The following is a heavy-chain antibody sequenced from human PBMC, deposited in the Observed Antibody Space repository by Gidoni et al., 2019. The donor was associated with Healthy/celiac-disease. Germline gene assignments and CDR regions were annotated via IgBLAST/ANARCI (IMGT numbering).Heavy chain of an antibody. V-gene: IGHV3-64D*08. CDR2: ISSNGGST. J-gene: IGHJ3*02. D-gene: IGHD3-16*02. Sequence: EVQLVESGGGLVQPGGSLRLSCSASGFTFSSYAMHCVRQAPGKGLEYVSAISSNGGSTYYADSVKGRFTISRDNSKNTLYLQMSSLRAEDTAVYYCVKGEDYYDYIWGSYRLYAFDIWGQGTMVTVSS. CDR3: VKGEDYYDYIWGSYRLYAFDI. CDR1: GFTFSSYA.